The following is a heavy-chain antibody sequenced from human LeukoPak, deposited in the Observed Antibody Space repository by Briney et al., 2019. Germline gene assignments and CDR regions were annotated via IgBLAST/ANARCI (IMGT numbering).Heavy chain of an antibody. CDR2: VYYSGST. CDR3: ARGEEVVPAATPWFDP. V-gene: IGHV4-31*03. CDR1: GGSISSGGYY. J-gene: IGHJ5*02. Sequence: SETLSLTCTVSGGSISSGGYYWSWIRQHPGKGLEWIGYVYYSGSTYYNPSLKSRVTISVDTSKNQFSLKLSSVTAADTAVYYCARGEEVVPAATPWFDPWGQGTLVTVSS. D-gene: IGHD2-2*01.